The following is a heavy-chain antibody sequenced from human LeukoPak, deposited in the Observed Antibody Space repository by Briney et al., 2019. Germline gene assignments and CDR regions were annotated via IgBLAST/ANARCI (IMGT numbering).Heavy chain of an antibody. CDR3: ARVIGSYGDSAY. V-gene: IGHV3-48*04. Sequence: GGSLRLSCAASGFTLSSFSMNWVHQAPGKGLEWISYITSSSSSTYYADSVKGRFTISRDNAKNSLYLQMNSLRAEDTAVYYCARVIGSYGDSAYWGQGTLVTVSS. D-gene: IGHD4-17*01. CDR1: GFTLSSFS. CDR2: ITSSSSST. J-gene: IGHJ4*02.